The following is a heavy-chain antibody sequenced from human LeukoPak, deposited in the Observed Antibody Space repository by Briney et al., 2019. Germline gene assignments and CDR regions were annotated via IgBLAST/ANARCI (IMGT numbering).Heavy chain of an antibody. V-gene: IGHV3-53*01. CDR2: IYSGGST. CDR3: ASCGCGDCYSGLFLDY. J-gene: IGHJ4*02. D-gene: IGHD2-21*02. Sequence: GGSLRLSCAASGFSVSSNYMSWVRQAPGKGLEWVSVIYSGGSTYYADSVKGRFTISRDNSKNTLYLQMNSMTAPDTGVHYCASCGCGDCYSGLFLDYWGQGTLVTVSS. CDR1: GFSVSSNY.